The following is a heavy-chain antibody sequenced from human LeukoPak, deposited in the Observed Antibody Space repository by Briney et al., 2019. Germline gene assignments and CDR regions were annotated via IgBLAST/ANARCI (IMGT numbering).Heavy chain of an antibody. J-gene: IGHJ4*02. V-gene: IGHV4-39*01. Sequence: SETLSLTCTVSGGSISSSSYYWGWIRQPPGKGLEWIGSIYYSGSTYYNPSLKSQVTISVDTSKNQFSLKLSSVTAADTDVYYCARLARPGGYQYYFDYWGQGTLATVSS. CDR1: GGSISSSSYY. CDR3: ARLARPGGYQYYFDY. CDR2: IYYSGST. D-gene: IGHD6-6*01.